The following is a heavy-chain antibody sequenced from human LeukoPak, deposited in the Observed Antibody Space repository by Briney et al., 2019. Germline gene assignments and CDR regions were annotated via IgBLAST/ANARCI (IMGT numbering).Heavy chain of an antibody. Sequence: ASVKVSCKASGYTFTSYGISWVRQAPGQGLEWMGWISAYNGNTNYAQKLQGRVTMTTDTSTSTAYMELRSLRSDDTAVYYCARGEYDSSGYYYGETYNWFDPWGQGTLVTVSS. CDR3: ARGEYDSSGYYYGETYNWFDP. CDR2: ISAYNGNT. D-gene: IGHD3-22*01. CDR1: GYTFTSYG. J-gene: IGHJ5*02. V-gene: IGHV1-18*01.